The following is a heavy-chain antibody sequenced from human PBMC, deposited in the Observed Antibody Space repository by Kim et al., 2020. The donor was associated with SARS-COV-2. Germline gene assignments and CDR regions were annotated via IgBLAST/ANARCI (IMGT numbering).Heavy chain of an antibody. CDR3: ARGSTHIAAGGYYYSGMNV. V-gene: IGHV4-34*01. CDR1: GGSFSGYY. CDR2: INLSGST. D-gene: IGHD6-25*01. Sequence: SETLSLTCAVYGGSFSGYYWSWIRQTPRKGLEWIGEINLSGSTNYNPSLRSRVTISEDTSKNQFSLMLASVTAADTAVYYCARGSTHIAAGGYYYSGMNVWGLGTTVTISS. J-gene: IGHJ6*02.